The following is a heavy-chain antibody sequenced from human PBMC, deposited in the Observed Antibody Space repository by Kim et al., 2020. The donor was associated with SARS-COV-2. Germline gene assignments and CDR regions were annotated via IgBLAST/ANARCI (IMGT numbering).Heavy chain of an antibody. J-gene: IGHJ4*02. V-gene: IGHV6-1*01. D-gene: IGHD5-18*01. Sequence: VSVKSRITINPDTSKNQFSLQLNSVTPEDTAVYYCARAPVDTAMENYFDYWGQGTLVTVSS. CDR3: ARAPVDTAMENYFDY.